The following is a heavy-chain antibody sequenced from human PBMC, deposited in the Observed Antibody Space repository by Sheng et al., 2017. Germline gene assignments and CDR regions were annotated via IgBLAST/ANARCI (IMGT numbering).Heavy chain of an antibody. J-gene: IGHJ6*03. Sequence: ESGGGLIQPGGSLRLSCAASGFSVSSNYMTWVRQAPGKGLDYVSVIYSGGSTYYADSVKGRFTTFRDKSENTLYLQMSSLRAEDTAVYYCARGKSGYDFYYYMDVWGQGTAVTVSS. CDR2: IYSGGST. CDR1: GFSVSSNY. V-gene: IGHV3-53*01. D-gene: IGHD5-12*01. CDR3: ARGKSGYDFYYYMDV.